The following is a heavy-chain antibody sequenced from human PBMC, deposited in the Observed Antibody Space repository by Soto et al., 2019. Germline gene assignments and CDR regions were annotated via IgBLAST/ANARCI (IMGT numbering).Heavy chain of an antibody. J-gene: IGHJ4*02. CDR1: GGSISSSSYY. Sequence: QLQLQESGPGLVKPSETLSLTCTVSGGSISSSSYYWGWIRQPPGKGLEWIGSIYYSGSTYYNPSLKSRVTISVDTSKNQFSLKLSSVTAADTAVYYCARLVRTYYYDSSGYYRADYWGQGTLVTVSS. CDR2: IYYSGST. CDR3: ARLVRTYYYDSSGYYRADY. D-gene: IGHD3-22*01. V-gene: IGHV4-39*01.